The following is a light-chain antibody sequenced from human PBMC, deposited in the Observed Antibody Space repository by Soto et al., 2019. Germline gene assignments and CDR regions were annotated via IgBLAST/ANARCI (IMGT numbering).Light chain of an antibody. J-gene: IGKJ1*01. Sequence: DIPLTQSPSFLSASVGDRVTITCRASQAISSYLASYQQKPGKAPKLLIYAASTLQSGVPSRFSGSGSGTEFTLTISSLQPEDFATYSCQQLNSYPQTFGHGTKVEI. CDR3: QQLNSYPQT. CDR2: AAS. CDR1: QAISSY. V-gene: IGKV1-9*01.